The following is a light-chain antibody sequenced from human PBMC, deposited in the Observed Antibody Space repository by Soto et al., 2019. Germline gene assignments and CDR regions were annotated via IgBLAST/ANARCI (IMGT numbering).Light chain of an antibody. CDR2: DNS. J-gene: IGLJ2*01. Sequence: QSVLTQPPSVSGAPGQGVTISCTGTSSNIGPGYDVHWYQQLPGTAPKVLIYDNSYRPSGVPDRFSGSKSGTSASLAITGLQAEDEADYYCQSYDSSLRVVVFGGGTKLTVL. CDR3: QSYDSSLRVVV. CDR1: SSNIGPGYD. V-gene: IGLV1-40*01.